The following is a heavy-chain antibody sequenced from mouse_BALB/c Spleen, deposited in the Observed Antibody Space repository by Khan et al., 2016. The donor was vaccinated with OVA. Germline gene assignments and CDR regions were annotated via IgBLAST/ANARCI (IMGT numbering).Heavy chain of an antibody. J-gene: IGHJ4*01. CDR3: AREIYYDYAYYYAMDD. D-gene: IGHD2-4*01. CDR2: IWGDGST. V-gene: IGHV2-6-7*01. Sequence: VQLQQSGPGLVAPSQSLSITCTVSGFSLTGYGVNWVRQPPGKGLEWLGMIWGDGSTDYNSALKSRLSISKDNSKSQVFLKMNSLHTDDTARYYCAREIYYDYAYYYAMDDWGQGTSVTVSS. CDR1: GFSLTGYG.